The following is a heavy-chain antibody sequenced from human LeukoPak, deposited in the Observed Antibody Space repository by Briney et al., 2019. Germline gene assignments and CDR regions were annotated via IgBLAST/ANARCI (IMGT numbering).Heavy chain of an antibody. CDR2: LRSKTHGGTT. CDR3: STHTDITVLKYSFDY. CDR1: GLTFDKAW. V-gene: IGHV3-15*01. D-gene: IGHD1-20*01. J-gene: IGHJ4*02. Sequence: PGGSLRLSCAASGLTFDKAWMNWVRQAPGKGLEWVGRLRSKTHGGTTDYAAPVKGRFTISRDDSKNTLFLEMNSLKTEDTAVYYCSTHTDITVLKYSFDYWGQGTLVTVSS.